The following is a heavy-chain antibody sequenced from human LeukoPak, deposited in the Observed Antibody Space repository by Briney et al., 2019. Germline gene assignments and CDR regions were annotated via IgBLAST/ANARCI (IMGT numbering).Heavy chain of an antibody. D-gene: IGHD3-3*01. CDR1: GYAFTGYY. V-gene: IGHV1-2*02. CDR2: INPNSGGT. Sequence: ASVKVSFKTSGYAFTGYYMHWVRQASGQGLEWMGWINPNSGGTNYAQNFQGRVTMTRDTSISAAYMELSRLRSDDTAVYYCARDWGSYDFWSGYRHAFDIWGQGTMVTVSS. J-gene: IGHJ3*02. CDR3: ARDWGSYDFWSGYRHAFDI.